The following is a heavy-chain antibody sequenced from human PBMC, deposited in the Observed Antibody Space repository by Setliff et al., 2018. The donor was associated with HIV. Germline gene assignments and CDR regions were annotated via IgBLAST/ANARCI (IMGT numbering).Heavy chain of an antibody. CDR2: IHPNTGST. D-gene: IGHD1-26*01. Sequence: ASVKVSCKTSGYTFTAYYIYWVRQAPGHGLELMGRIHPNTGSTNYLQEFQGRVTITRDTSMSTVYMALTGLTSDDTAVYYCAKQGYSDSLYAFDVWGQGTMGTV. J-gene: IGHJ3*01. V-gene: IGHV1-2*06. CDR3: AKQGYSDSLYAFDV. CDR1: GYTFTAYY.